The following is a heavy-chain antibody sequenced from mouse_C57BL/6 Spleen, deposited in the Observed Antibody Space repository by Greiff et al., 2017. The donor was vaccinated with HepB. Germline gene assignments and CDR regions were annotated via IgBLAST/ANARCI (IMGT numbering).Heavy chain of an antibody. D-gene: IGHD2-4*01. CDR2: INPNNGGT. CDR3: ARGGDDYDGDY. Sequence: EVQLQQSGPELVKPGASVKISCKASGYTFTDYYMNWVKQSHGKSLEWIGDINPNNGGTSYNQKFKGKATLTVDKSSSTAYMELRSLTSEDSAVYYWARGGDDYDGDYWGQGTTLTVSS. J-gene: IGHJ2*01. V-gene: IGHV1-26*01. CDR1: GYTFTDYY.